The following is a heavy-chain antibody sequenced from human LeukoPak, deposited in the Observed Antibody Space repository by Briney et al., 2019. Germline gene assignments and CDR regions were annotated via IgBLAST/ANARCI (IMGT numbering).Heavy chain of an antibody. CDR1: GFTFSDFY. V-gene: IGHV3-11*06. CDR3: ARKTYYYDSGSYSKSYYFDY. CDR2: ISSSSSDT. D-gene: IGHD3-10*01. Sequence: GGSLRLSCAASGFTFSDFYMSWIRQAPGKGLEWLSDISSSSSDTNYADSVKGGFTISRENAKNSLFLQLNSLRAEDTAVYYCARKTYYYDSGSYSKSYYFDYWGQGTLVTVSS. J-gene: IGHJ4*02.